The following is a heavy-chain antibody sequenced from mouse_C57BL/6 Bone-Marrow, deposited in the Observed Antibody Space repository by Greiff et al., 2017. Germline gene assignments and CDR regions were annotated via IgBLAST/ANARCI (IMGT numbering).Heavy chain of an antibody. CDR3: ARSGIYYGNDYFDY. CDR2: INPNNGGT. Sequence: EVQLQQSGPELVKPGASVKISCKASGYTFTDYYMNWVKQSHGKSLEWIGDINPNNGGTSYNQKFKGKATLTVDKSSSTAYMELRSLTSEDSAVYYCARSGIYYGNDYFDYWGQGTTLTVSS. CDR1: GYTFTDYY. J-gene: IGHJ2*01. D-gene: IGHD2-1*01. V-gene: IGHV1-26*01.